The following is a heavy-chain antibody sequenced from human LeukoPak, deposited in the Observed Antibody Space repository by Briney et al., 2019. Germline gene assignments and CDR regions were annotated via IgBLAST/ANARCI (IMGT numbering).Heavy chain of an antibody. CDR3: AHGAGGGTVLAY. CDR1: GFSLSTSGVG. V-gene: IGHV2-5*02. J-gene: IGHJ4*02. D-gene: IGHD6-13*01. Sequence: ESGPTLVNPTQTLTLTCTVSGFSLSTSGVGVGWIRQPPGKALEWLALIYWDDDKRYSPSLKSRLTIMRDTSTNQVVFTMTNMDPVDTATYYCAHGAGGGTVLAYWGQGTLVTVSS. CDR2: IYWDDDK.